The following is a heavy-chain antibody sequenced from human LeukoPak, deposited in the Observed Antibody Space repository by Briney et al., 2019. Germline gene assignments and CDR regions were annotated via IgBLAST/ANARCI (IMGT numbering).Heavy chain of an antibody. CDR2: ISSSSSSI. Sequence: TGGSLRLSCVASGFTFSSYSMNWVRQAPGKGLEWVSYISSSSSSIYYADSVKGRFTISRDKAKNSLYLQMNSLRAEDTAVYYCARADSSGWYAIDYWGQGTLVTVSS. D-gene: IGHD6-19*01. CDR3: ARADSSGWYAIDY. V-gene: IGHV3-48*01. J-gene: IGHJ4*02. CDR1: GFTFSSYS.